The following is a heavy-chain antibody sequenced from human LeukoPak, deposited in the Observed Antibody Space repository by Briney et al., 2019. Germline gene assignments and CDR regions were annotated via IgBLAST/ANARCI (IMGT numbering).Heavy chain of an antibody. V-gene: IGHV4-59*08. CDR1: GGSISSYY. CDR2: IYYSGST. Sequence: PSETLSLTCTVSGGSISSYYWSWIRQPPGKGLEWIGYIYYSGSTNYNPSLKSRVTISVDTSKNQFSLKLSSVTAADTAVYYCARHLSHDYYYYGMDVWGQGTTVTVSS. J-gene: IGHJ6*02. CDR3: ARHLSHDYYYYGMDV.